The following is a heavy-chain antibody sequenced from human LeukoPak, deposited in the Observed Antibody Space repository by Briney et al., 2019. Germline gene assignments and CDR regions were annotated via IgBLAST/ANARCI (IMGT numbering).Heavy chain of an antibody. Sequence: GGSLRLSCAASGFIFRNYAMSWVRQAPGKGLEWVSAISGSSISTYYADSVKGRFTISRDNSKNTLYLQMNSLRAEDTAVYYCAKSPCSGGSCSLDYWGQGTLVTVSS. CDR3: AKSPCSGGSCSLDY. CDR1: GFIFRNYA. D-gene: IGHD2-15*01. J-gene: IGHJ4*02. V-gene: IGHV3-23*01. CDR2: ISGSSIST.